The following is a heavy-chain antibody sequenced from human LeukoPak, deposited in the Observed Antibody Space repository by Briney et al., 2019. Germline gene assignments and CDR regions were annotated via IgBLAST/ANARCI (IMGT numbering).Heavy chain of an antibody. CDR3: VIGVGWQPDY. V-gene: IGHV4-59*02. D-gene: IGHD2-15*01. CDR1: GDSVTGYF. CDR2: IYKIGTT. J-gene: IGHJ4*02. Sequence: SETLSLTCTVFGDSVTGYFLNWVRQPPRKGLEWIGHIYKIGTTNYNPSLKSRLTISADTSKNQFSPQLRSVTAADTAVYYCVIGVGWQPDYWGQGALVTVSS.